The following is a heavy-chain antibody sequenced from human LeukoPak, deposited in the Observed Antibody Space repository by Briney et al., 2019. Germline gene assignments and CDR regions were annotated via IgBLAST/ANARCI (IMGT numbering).Heavy chain of an antibody. V-gene: IGHV1-2*02. J-gene: IGHJ4*02. D-gene: IGHD5-18*01. Sequence: GASVKVSCKASGYTFTSYGINWVRQAPGQGLEWMGWINPNSGGTNYAQKFQGRVTMTRDTSISTAYMELSRLRSDDTAVYYCARGTGEGYSYGRYYFDYWGQGTLVTVSS. CDR3: ARGTGEGYSYGRYYFDY. CDR1: GYTFTSYG. CDR2: INPNSGGT.